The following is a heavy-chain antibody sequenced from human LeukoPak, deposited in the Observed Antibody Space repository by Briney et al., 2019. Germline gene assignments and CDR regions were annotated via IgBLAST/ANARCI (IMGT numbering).Heavy chain of an antibody. CDR3: ARGRHPGPTWISEY. Sequence: ASVQVSCKVSGYTLTELSMHWVRQAPGKGLEWMGGFDPEDGETIYAQKFQGRVTMTEDTSTDTAYMELNSLRSEDTAVYYCARGRHPGPTWISEYWGQGTLVTVSS. D-gene: IGHD5-12*01. CDR1: GYTLTELS. CDR2: FDPEDGET. V-gene: IGHV1-24*01. J-gene: IGHJ4*02.